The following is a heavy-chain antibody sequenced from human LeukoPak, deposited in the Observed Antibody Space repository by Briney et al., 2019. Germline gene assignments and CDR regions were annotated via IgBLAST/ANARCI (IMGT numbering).Heavy chain of an antibody. V-gene: IGHV4-30-4*01. Sequence: SETLSLTCTVSGGSIGSGDYYWSWIRQPPGKGLEWIGYIYYSGSTYYNPSLKSRVTISVDTSKNQFSLKLSSVTAADTAVYYCARGMNWGYYYYYYGMDVWGQGTTVTVSS. CDR3: ARGMNWGYYYYYYGMDV. J-gene: IGHJ6*02. CDR1: GGSIGSGDYY. D-gene: IGHD7-27*01. CDR2: IYYSGST.